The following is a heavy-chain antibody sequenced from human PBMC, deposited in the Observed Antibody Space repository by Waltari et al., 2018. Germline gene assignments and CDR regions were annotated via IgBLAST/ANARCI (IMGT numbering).Heavy chain of an antibody. CDR3: AREVGPKGDWFDP. J-gene: IGHJ5*02. CDR2: IHYSGTT. V-gene: IGHV4-39*07. D-gene: IGHD1-26*01. CDR1: GGSISGSGYY. Sequence: QLQLQESGPGLVKPSETLSLTCTVSGGSISGSGYYWGWIRQPPGKGLELVGSIHYSGTTSSNPSLKSRVTISVDMSKNQFSLNLNSVTAADTAVYYCAREVGPKGDWFDPWGQGTLVTVSS.